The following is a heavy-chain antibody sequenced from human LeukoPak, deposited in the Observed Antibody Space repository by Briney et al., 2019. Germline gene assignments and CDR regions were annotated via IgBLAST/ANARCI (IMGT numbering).Heavy chain of an antibody. D-gene: IGHD2/OR15-2a*01. CDR2: IYYSRST. CDR1: VGSISSSSYY. V-gene: IGHV4-39*01. J-gene: IGHJ6*03. Sequence: PSETLSLTCTVSVGSISSSSYYWGWIRQPPGKGLEWIGSIYYSRSTYYNPSLKSRVTISVDTSKNQFSLKLSSVTAADTAVYYCASTYRITFYYYMDVWGKGTTVTVSS. CDR3: ASTYRITFYYYMDV.